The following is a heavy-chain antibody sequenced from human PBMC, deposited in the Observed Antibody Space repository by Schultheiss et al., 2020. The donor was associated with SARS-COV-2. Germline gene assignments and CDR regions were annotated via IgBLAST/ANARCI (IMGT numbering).Heavy chain of an antibody. Sequence: SETLSLTCTVSGGSISSYYWSWIRQPPGKGLEWIGYIYYSGSTNYNPSLKSRVTISVDTSKNQFSLKLGSVTAADTAVYYCARGGYYYGSGSYYIGFDYWGQGTLVTVSS. CDR1: GGSISSYY. D-gene: IGHD3-10*01. CDR3: ARGGYYYGSGSYYIGFDY. V-gene: IGHV4-59*01. J-gene: IGHJ4*02. CDR2: IYYSGST.